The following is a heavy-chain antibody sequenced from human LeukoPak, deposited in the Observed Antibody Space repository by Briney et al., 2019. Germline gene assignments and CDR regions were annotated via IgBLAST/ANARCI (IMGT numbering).Heavy chain of an antibody. V-gene: IGHV3-30*02. D-gene: IGHD6-13*01. CDR2: IRYDGSNK. Sequence: GGSLTLSCAASGFTFSSYGMHWLRQAPGKGLEGVAFIRYDGSNKYYADSVKGRFTISRDNSKNTLYLQMNSLRAEDTAVYYCAKASSSWSNYYYYGMDVWGQGTTVTVSS. CDR1: GFTFSSYG. CDR3: AKASSSWSNYYYYGMDV. J-gene: IGHJ6*02.